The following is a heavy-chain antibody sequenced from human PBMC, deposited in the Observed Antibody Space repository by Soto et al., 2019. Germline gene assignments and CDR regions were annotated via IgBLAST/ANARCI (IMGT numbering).Heavy chain of an antibody. D-gene: IGHD3-22*01. CDR2: IYSGGST. Sequence: GGSLRLSCAASGFTVSSNYMSWVRQAPGKGLEWVSVIYSGGSTYYADSVKGRFTISRDNSKNTLYLQMNSLRAEDTAVYYCAREGYYYDSSGPSEGSNYFDYWGQGTLVTVSS. CDR1: GFTVSSNY. J-gene: IGHJ4*02. CDR3: AREGYYYDSSGPSEGSNYFDY. V-gene: IGHV3-53*01.